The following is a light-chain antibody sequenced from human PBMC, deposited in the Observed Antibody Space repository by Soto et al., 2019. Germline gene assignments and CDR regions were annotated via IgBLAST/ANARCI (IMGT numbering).Light chain of an antibody. CDR3: QQYNNWPFA. CDR2: DVS. CDR1: QGVATN. Sequence: EIVMTQSPDSLSVSPGERVTLSCRAGQGVATNFAWYQQKSGQSPRLLIYDVSARATGVPARFRGTGSETDFTLTISGLQSEDSAVYFCQQYNNWPFAFGQGTRLEIK. J-gene: IGKJ5*01. V-gene: IGKV3-15*01.